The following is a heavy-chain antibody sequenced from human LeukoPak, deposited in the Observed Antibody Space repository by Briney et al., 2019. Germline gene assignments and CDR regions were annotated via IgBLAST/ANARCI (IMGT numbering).Heavy chain of an antibody. Sequence: ASVKVSCKASGYTFTGYYMHWVRRAPGQGLEWMGWSNPNSGGTNYAQKFQGRVTMTRDTSISTAYMELSRLRSDDTAVYYCARGIVVVVAAPGYFDYWGQGTLVTVSS. V-gene: IGHV1-2*02. J-gene: IGHJ4*02. CDR1: GYTFTGYY. CDR2: SNPNSGGT. CDR3: ARGIVVVVAAPGYFDY. D-gene: IGHD2-15*01.